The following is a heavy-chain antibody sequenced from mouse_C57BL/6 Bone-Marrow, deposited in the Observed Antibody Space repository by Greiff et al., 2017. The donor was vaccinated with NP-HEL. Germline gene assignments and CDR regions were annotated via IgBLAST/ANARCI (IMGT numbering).Heavy chain of an antibody. Sequence: EVQLVESGGGLVQPKGSLKLSCAASGFSFNTYAMNWVRQAPGKGLEWVARIRSKSNNYATYYADSVKDRFTISRDDSESMLYLQMNNLKTEDTAMYYCVGHGLGGFAYWGQGTLVTVSA. CDR3: VGHGLGGFAY. CDR1: GFSFNTYA. V-gene: IGHV10-1*01. CDR2: IRSKSNNYAT. J-gene: IGHJ3*01.